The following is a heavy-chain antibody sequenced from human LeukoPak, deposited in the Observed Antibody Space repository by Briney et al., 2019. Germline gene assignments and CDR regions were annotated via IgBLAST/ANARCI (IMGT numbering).Heavy chain of an antibody. J-gene: IGHJ3*02. CDR3: ARSISPDYYDSSGYSSALGAFDI. CDR1: GSTFSVYY. V-gene: IGHV3-11*01. CDR2: ISSSGSTI. Sequence: GGSLRLSCAASGSTFSVYYMSWVRQAPGKGLEWVSYISSSGSTIYYADSVKGRFTISRDNAKNSLYLQMNSLRAEDTAVYYCARSISPDYYDSSGYSSALGAFDIWGQGTMVTVSS. D-gene: IGHD3-22*01.